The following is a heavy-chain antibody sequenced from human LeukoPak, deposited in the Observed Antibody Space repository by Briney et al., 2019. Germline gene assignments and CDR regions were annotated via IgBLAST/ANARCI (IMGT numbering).Heavy chain of an antibody. CDR1: GGSISSGGYY. V-gene: IGHV4-31*03. D-gene: IGHD3-22*01. Sequence: SQTLSLTCTVSGGSISSGGYYWSWIRQHPGKGLEWIGHIYYSGSTYYNPSLKSRVTISVDTSKNQFSLKLSSVTAADTAVYYCARGLQTKRWGDSSGFILDYWGQGTLVTVSS. CDR3: ARGLQTKRWGDSSGFILDY. J-gene: IGHJ4*02. CDR2: IYYSGST.